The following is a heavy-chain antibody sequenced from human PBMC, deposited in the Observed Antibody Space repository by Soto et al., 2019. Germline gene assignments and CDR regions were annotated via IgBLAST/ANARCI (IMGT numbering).Heavy chain of an antibody. CDR2: INSDGSST. D-gene: IGHD2-2*01. CDR3: ARVHQILGYCSSTSCYAPDFDY. J-gene: IGHJ4*02. V-gene: IGHV3-74*01. CDR1: GFTFSSYW. Sequence: SLRLSCAASGFTFSSYWMHWVRQAPGKGLVWVSRINSDGSSTSYADSVKGRFTISRDNAKNTLYLQMNSLRAEDTAVYYCARVHQILGYCSSTSCYAPDFDYWGQGTLVTVSS.